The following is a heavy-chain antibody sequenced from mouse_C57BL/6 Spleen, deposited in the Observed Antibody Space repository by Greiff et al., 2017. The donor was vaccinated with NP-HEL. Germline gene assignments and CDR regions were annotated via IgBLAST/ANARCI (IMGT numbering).Heavy chain of an antibody. J-gene: IGHJ3*01. CDR3: ASLYGSSPWFAY. D-gene: IGHD1-1*01. CDR1: GFTFSSYT. V-gene: IGHV5-9*01. CDR2: ISGGGGNT. Sequence: EVKLEESGGGLVKPGGSLKLSCAASGFTFSSYTMSWVRQTPEKRLEWVATISGGGGNTYYPDSVKGRFTISRDNAKNTLYLQMSSLRSEDTALYYCASLYGSSPWFAYWGQGTLVTVSA.